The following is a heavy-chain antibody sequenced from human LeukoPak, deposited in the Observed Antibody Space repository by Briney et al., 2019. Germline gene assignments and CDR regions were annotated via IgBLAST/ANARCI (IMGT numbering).Heavy chain of an antibody. CDR1: GFTVSSNY. V-gene: IGHV3-53*01. CDR2: IYSGGST. J-gene: IGHJ4*02. D-gene: IGHD6-19*01. Sequence: GGSLRLSCAASGFTVSSNYMSWVRQAPGKGLEWVSVIYSGGSTYYADSVKGRFTISRDNSKNTLYLQMNSLRAEDTAVYYCAKDGGSGWNPAIFDYWGQGTLVTVSS. CDR3: AKDGGSGWNPAIFDY.